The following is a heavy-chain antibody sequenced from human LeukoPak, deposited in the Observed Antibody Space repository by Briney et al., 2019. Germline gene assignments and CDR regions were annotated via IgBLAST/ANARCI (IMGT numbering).Heavy chain of an antibody. CDR3: AREYSSSNYYYYYMDV. V-gene: IGHV1-69*13. CDR1: GGTFSSYA. CDR2: IIPIFGTA. J-gene: IGHJ6*03. Sequence: SVKVSCKASGGTFSSYAISWVRQAPGQGLEWMGGIIPIFGTANYAQKFQGRVTITADESTSTAYMELSSLRSEDTAVYYCAREYSSSNYYYYYMDVWGKGTTVTVSS. D-gene: IGHD6-6*01.